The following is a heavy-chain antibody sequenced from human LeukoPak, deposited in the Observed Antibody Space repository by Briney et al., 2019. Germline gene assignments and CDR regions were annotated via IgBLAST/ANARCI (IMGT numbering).Heavy chain of an antibody. V-gene: IGHV4-39*07. CDR2: IYYSGST. J-gene: IGHJ6*03. D-gene: IGHD2-2*01. CDR3: ARWHGYCSSTSCYAYYYMDV. Sequence: SETLSLTCTVSGGSISSSSYYWGWIRQPPGKGLEWIGSIYYSGSTYYNPSLKSRVTISVDTSKNQFSLKLSSVTAADTAVYYCARWHGYCSSTSCYAYYYMDVWGKGTTVTISS. CDR1: GGSISSSSYY.